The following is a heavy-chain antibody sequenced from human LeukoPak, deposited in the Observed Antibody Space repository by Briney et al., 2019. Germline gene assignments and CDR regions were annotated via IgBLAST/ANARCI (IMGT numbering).Heavy chain of an antibody. Sequence: GASVKVSCKASGYTFTSYGISWVRQAPGQGLKWMGWISAYNGNTNYAQKLQGRVTMTTDTSTSTAYMELRSLRSDDTAVYYCAREREDSSGWYGFDPWGQGTLVTVSS. V-gene: IGHV1-18*04. CDR2: ISAYNGNT. D-gene: IGHD6-19*01. CDR3: AREREDSSGWYGFDP. J-gene: IGHJ5*02. CDR1: GYTFTSYG.